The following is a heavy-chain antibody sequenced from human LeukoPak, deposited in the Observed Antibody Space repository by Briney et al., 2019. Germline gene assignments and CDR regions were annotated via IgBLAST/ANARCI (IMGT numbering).Heavy chain of an antibody. J-gene: IGHJ4*02. V-gene: IGHV4-59*01. D-gene: IGHD2-2*01. Sequence: PSETLSLTXTVSGGSISSYYWSWIGQPPGKGLEWIGYIYYSGSTDYNPSLKSRVTISVDTSKNQFSLKLSSVTAADTAVYYCARGYCSSTSCHFDYWGQGTLVTVSS. CDR3: ARGYCSSTSCHFDY. CDR1: GGSISSYY. CDR2: IYYSGST.